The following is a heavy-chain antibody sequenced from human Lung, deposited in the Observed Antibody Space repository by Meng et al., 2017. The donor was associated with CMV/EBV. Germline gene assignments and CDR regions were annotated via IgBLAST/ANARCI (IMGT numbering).Heavy chain of an antibody. J-gene: IGHJ3*02. CDR2: ISYDGSNK. CDR1: GFTFSSYA. V-gene: IGHV3-30*04. D-gene: IGHD1-26*01. Sequence: GESLKISCAASGFTFSSYAMHWVRQAPGKGLEWVAVISYDGSNKYYADSVKGRFTISRDNSKNTLYLQMNSLRAEDTAVYYCARDVIVGALSGGDAFDIWGQGTXVTV. CDR3: ARDVIVGALSGGDAFDI.